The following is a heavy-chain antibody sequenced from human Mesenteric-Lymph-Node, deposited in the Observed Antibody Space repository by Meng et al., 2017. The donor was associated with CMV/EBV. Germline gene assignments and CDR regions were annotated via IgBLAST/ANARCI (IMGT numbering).Heavy chain of an antibody. V-gene: IGHV4-30-4*01. Sequence: SGGSIYNNKYYWSWIRQHTGNGLEWIGYIYHSGTTSYNSALNCRVTISVGTSKIPSSLKVSSATAADTAVQYRAAEGSLTVELWFDPWGQGTLVTVSS. D-gene: IGHD1-7*01. CDR1: GGSIYNNKYY. J-gene: IGHJ5*02. CDR3: AAEGSLTVELWFDP. CDR2: IYHSGTT.